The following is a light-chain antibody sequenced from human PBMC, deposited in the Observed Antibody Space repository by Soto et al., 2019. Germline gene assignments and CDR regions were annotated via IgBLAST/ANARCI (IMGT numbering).Light chain of an antibody. CDR2: DVS. Sequence: QSVLTQPRSVSGSPGQSVSISCTGTSSDVGGYNYVSWHQQHPGKAPKVIIYDVSKRPSGVPDRFSGSKSGNTASLTISGLQSEDEADYYCCSYAGRYIYVFGTGTKVTVL. CDR1: SSDVGGYNY. CDR3: CSYAGRYIYV. V-gene: IGLV2-11*01. J-gene: IGLJ1*01.